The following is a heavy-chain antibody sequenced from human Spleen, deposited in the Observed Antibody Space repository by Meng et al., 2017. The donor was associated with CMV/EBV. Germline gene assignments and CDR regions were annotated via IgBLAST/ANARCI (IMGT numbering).Heavy chain of an antibody. J-gene: IGHJ6*02. Sequence: GASLKISCAASGFTFSGYAMSWVRPAPGQGLEWVSAISGSGGSTYYADSVKGRFTISRDNSKNTRYLQMNSLRAEDTAVYYCAKDPSLGPRYYHYYGMDVWGQGTTVTVSS. V-gene: IGHV3-23*01. CDR2: ISGSGGST. CDR1: GFTFSGYA. CDR3: AKDPSLGPRYYHYYGMDV.